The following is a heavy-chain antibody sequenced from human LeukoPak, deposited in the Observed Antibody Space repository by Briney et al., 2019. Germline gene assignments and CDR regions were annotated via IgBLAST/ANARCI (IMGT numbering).Heavy chain of an antibody. Sequence: SETLSLTCTVSGGSISSYYWSWIRQPPGKGLEWIGYIYYSGSTNYNPPLKSRVTISVDTSKNQFSLKLSSVTAADTAVYYCARYYDFWSGMNWFDPWGQGTLVTVSS. D-gene: IGHD3-3*01. J-gene: IGHJ5*02. V-gene: IGHV4-59*01. CDR1: GGSISSYY. CDR3: ARYYDFWSGMNWFDP. CDR2: IYYSGST.